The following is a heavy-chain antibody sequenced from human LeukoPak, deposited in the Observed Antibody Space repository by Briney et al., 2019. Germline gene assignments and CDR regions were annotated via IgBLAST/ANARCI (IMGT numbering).Heavy chain of an antibody. CDR1: GYTFTSYG. J-gene: IGHJ4*02. CDR3: ARSKGDYYDSSGYKV. CDR2: ISAYNGNT. V-gene: IGHV1-18*01. D-gene: IGHD3-22*01. Sequence: ASVKVSCKASGYTFTSYGISWVRQAPGQGLEWMGWISAYNGNTNYAQKLQGRVTMTTDTTTSTAYMELRSLRSDDTAVYYCARSKGDYYDSSGYKVWGQGTLVTVSS.